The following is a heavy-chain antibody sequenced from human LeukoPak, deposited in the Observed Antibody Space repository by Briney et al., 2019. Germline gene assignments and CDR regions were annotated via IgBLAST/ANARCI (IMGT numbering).Heavy chain of an antibody. CDR2: INYSGST. J-gene: IGHJ4*02. D-gene: IGHD3-22*01. V-gene: IGHV4-39*07. CDR3: ASRNYYQY. CDR1: GGSISSSTYY. Sequence: PSETLSLTWTVSGGSISSSTYYWGWIRQPAGKGQEWIGSINYSGSTFYNPSLKSRVTISVDTSKNQFSLKLSSVTAADTAVYYCASRNYYQYWGQGTLVTVSS.